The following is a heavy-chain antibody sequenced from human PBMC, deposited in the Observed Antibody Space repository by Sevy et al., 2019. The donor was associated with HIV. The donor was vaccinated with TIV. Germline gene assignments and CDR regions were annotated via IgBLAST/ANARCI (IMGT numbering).Heavy chain of an antibody. D-gene: IGHD3-10*01. CDR2: VSSGSSFI. CDR1: GFIFSSYS. J-gene: IGHJ4*02. Sequence: GESLKISCAGSGFIFSSYSMNWVRQAPGKGLEWVSSVSSGSSFIYYADSVQGRFTISRDNARESLYLQMSSLRAEDTAVYHCVRGGLRFGELEPLDYWGLGTLVTVSS. CDR3: VRGGLRFGELEPLDY. V-gene: IGHV3-21*01.